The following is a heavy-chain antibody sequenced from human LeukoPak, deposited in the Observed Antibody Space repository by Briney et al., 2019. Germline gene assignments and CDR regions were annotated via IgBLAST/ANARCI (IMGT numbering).Heavy chain of an antibody. CDR2: ISGSGGST. CDR1: GFTFSSYG. D-gene: IGHD2/OR15-2a*01. Sequence: GGSLRLSCAASGFTFSSYGMSWVRQAPGKGLEWVSAISGSGGSTYYADSVKGRFTISRDNSKNTLYLQMNSLRAEDTAVYYCAKHEISNPDRHFDYWGQGTLVTVSS. CDR3: AKHEISNPDRHFDY. J-gene: IGHJ4*02. V-gene: IGHV3-23*01.